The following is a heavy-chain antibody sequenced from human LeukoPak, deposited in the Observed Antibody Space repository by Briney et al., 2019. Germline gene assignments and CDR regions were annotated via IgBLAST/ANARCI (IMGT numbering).Heavy chain of an antibody. Sequence: SSETLSLTCAVYGGSFSGYYWSWIRQPPGKGLEWIGEINHSGSTNYNPSLKSRVTISVDTPKNQFSLKLSSVTAADTAVYYCARVPDSGSYYFDYWGQGTLVTVSS. CDR3: ARVPDSGSYYFDY. CDR2: INHSGST. CDR1: GGSFSGYY. J-gene: IGHJ4*02. D-gene: IGHD1-26*01. V-gene: IGHV4-34*01.